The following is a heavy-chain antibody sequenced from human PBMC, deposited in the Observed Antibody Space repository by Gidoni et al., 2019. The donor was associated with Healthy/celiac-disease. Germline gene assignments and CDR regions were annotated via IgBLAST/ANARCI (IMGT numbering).Heavy chain of an antibody. J-gene: IGHJ4*02. CDR2: ISGSGGST. D-gene: IGHD3-22*01. V-gene: IGHV3-23*01. CDR1: GFTFSSYA. CDR3: AKAAGLYDSSGYDFDY. Sequence: EVQLLESGGGLVQPGGSLRLSCAASGFTFSSYAMSWVRQAPGKGLDWVSAISGSGGSTYYADSVKGRFTISRDNSKNTLYLQMNSLRAEDTAVYYCAKAAGLYDSSGYDFDYWGQGTLVTVSS.